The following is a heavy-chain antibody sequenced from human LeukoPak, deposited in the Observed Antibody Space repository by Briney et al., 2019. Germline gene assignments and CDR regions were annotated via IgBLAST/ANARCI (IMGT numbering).Heavy chain of an antibody. CDR2: INPGDSDT. J-gene: IGHJ4*02. V-gene: IGHV5-51*01. CDR1: GYSFTIYW. D-gene: IGHD5-18*01. Sequence: GEYLKISCKGSGYSFTIYWIGWVRQMPGKGLGWMGIINPGDSDTRYSPSFQGQVTISADKSISTSYLQWSSLKASDTAMYYCARHPTNIQLWSIDYWGQGTLITVSS. CDR3: ARHPTNIQLWSIDY.